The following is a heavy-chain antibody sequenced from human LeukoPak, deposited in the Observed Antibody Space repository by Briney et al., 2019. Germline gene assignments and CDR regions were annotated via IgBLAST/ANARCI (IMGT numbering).Heavy chain of an antibody. CDR3: ARHGYYYYHMDV. CDR2: IYYSGST. CDR1: GGSISSGSYY. Sequence: PSETLSLTCAVSGGSISSGSYYWGWIRQPPGKGLEWIGSIYYSGSTYYNPSLKSRVTISVDMSKNQFSLSLSSVTAADMAVYYCARHGYYYYHMDVWGKGTTVTLSS. J-gene: IGHJ6*03. V-gene: IGHV4-39*01.